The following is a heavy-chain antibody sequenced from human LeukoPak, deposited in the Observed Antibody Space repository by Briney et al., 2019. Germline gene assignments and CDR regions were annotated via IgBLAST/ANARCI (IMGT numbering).Heavy chain of an antibody. CDR1: GYSFSTYW. J-gene: IGHJ4*02. CDR2: IFPTDSDT. D-gene: IGHD1-26*01. V-gene: IGHV5-51*01. Sequence: GESLKISCKGSGYSFSTYWIGWVRQMPGKGLEWMGIIFPTDSDTRYNPSFQGQVTILADKSTSTAYLQWRSLRASDSAMYYCARLVAVSRSGIEYWGQGTLVPVSS. CDR3: ARLVAVSRSGIEY.